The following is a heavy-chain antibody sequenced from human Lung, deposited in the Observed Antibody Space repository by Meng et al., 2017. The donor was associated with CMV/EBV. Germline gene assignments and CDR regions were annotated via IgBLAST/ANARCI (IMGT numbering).Heavy chain of an antibody. CDR1: GGSISSNY. D-gene: IGHD5-24*01. CDR2: IYTSGST. V-gene: IGHV4-4*07. Sequence: QVALRESGPGPLRPSAHLSLICTVSGGSISSNYWSWIRQPAGKGLEWIGRIYTSGSTNYSPSLKSRVTLSVDTSKNQFSLKLSSVTAADTAVYYCARGSRDEAFQHWGQGTLVTVSS. CDR3: ARGSRDEAFQH. J-gene: IGHJ1*01.